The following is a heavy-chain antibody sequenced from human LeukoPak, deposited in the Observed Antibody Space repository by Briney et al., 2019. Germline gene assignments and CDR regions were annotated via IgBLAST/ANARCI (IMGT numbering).Heavy chain of an antibody. V-gene: IGHV3-48*03. CDR2: ITSSGSSI. CDR1: GFTFSSYE. CDR3: AKAALKDIVVVPANFDY. J-gene: IGHJ4*02. Sequence: PGGSLRLSCVASGFTFSSYEMSWVRQAPGKGLEWVSYITSSGSSIYYADSVKGRFTISRDNAKNSLYLQMNNLRAEDTAVYYCAKAALKDIVVVPANFDYWGQGTLVTVSS. D-gene: IGHD2-2*01.